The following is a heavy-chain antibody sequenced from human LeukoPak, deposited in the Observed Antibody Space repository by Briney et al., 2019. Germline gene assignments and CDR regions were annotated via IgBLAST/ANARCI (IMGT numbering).Heavy chain of an antibody. J-gene: IGHJ5*02. CDR1: GYTFTSYV. D-gene: IGHD2-2*01. CDR2: ISAYNGNT. CDR3: ARDSIDIVVVPAAQNWFDP. V-gene: IGHV1-18*01. Sequence: GASVKVCCKASGYTFTSYVISCVRQAPGQGLEWMGWISAYNGNTNYAQKLQGRVTMTTDTSTSTAYMELRSLRSDDTAVYYCARDSIDIVVVPAAQNWFDPWGQGTLVTVSS.